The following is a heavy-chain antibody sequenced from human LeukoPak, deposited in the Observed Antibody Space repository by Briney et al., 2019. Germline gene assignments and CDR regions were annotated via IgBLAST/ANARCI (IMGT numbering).Heavy chain of an antibody. V-gene: IGHV4-34*01. CDR3: ARRLVNDADSQMSDD. CDR2: INDSGNT. D-gene: IGHD6-19*01. CDR1: SGSFNGYY. Sequence: SETLSLTCAVYSGSFNGYYWSWIRQFPGKGLEWIGEINDSGNTNYNPSLKSRVTLSVDTSKNQFSLRLGSVTAADTAVYYCARRLVNDADSQMSDDWGQGILVTVSS. J-gene: IGHJ4*02.